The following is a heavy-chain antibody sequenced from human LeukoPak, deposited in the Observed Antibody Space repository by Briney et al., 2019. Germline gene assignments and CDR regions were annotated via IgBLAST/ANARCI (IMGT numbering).Heavy chain of an antibody. D-gene: IGHD3-22*01. V-gene: IGHV1-2*02. CDR2: INPNSGGT. J-gene: IGHJ4*02. CDR1: GYTFTGYY. Sequence: GASVKVSCKASGYTFTGYYMHWVRQAPGQGLEWMGWINPNSGGTNYAQKFQGRVTLTRDTSISTAYMELSRLKSDDTAVYYCARGGPHYYDSSGYPLGYWGQGTLVTVSS. CDR3: ARGGPHYYDSSGYPLGY.